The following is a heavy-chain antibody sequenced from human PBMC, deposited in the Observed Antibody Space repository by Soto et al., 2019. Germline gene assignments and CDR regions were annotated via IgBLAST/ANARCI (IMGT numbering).Heavy chain of an antibody. CDR1: GFTFSSYA. V-gene: IGHV3-23*01. CDR3: AVPKAPFDSSGEFDY. CDR2: ISGSGGST. J-gene: IGHJ4*02. Sequence: TGGSLRLSCAASGFTFSSYAMSWVRQAPGKGLEWVSAISGSGGSTYYADSVKGRFTISRDNSKNTLYLQMNSLRAEDTAVYYCAVPKAPFDSSGEFDYWGQGTLVTVSS. D-gene: IGHD3-22*01.